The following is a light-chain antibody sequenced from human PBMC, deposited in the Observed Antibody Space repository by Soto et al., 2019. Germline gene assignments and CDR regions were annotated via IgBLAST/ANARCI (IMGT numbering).Light chain of an antibody. CDR3: QQYGS. Sequence: IVMTQSPASLSVSPWERENFSCRASQSVTSNLAWYRQRPGQAPRLLIYGASTRATGIPDRFSGSGSGTDFTLTISRLEPEDFAVYYCQQYGSFGQGTKVDI. CDR1: QSVTSN. V-gene: IGKV3-15*01. CDR2: GAS. J-gene: IGKJ1*01.